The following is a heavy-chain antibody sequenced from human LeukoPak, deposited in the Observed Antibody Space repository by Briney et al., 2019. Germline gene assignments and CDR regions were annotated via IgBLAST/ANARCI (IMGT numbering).Heavy chain of an antibody. V-gene: IGHV3-21*01. CDR1: GFTFSSYS. J-gene: IGHJ4*02. CDR2: ISSSSYI. Sequence: GGSLRLSCAASGFTFSSYSMNWVRQAPGKGLEWVSSISSSSYIYYADSVKGRFTISRDNAKNSLYLQMNSLRAEDTAVYYCARGYCSGGSCWDYFDYWGQGTLVTVSP. D-gene: IGHD2-15*01. CDR3: ARGYCSGGSCWDYFDY.